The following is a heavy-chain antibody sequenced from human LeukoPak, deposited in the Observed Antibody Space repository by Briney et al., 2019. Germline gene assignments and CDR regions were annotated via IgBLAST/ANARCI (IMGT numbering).Heavy chain of an antibody. V-gene: IGHV4-34*01. Sequence: SETLSLTCAVYGGSFSGYYWSWIRQPPGKGLEWIGEINHSGSTNYNPSLKSRVTISVDTSKNQFSLKLSSVTAADTAVYYCARGFGYQVPDSNSGYFDYWGQGTLVTVSS. CDR2: INHSGST. CDR3: ARGFGYQVPDSNSGYFDY. D-gene: IGHD4-11*01. CDR1: GGSFSGYY. J-gene: IGHJ4*02.